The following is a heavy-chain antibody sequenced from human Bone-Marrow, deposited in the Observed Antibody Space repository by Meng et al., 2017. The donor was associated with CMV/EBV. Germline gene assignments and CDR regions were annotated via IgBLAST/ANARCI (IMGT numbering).Heavy chain of an antibody. CDR3: AHRLRIRYPVNDAFDI. J-gene: IGHJ3*02. Sequence: SGPTLVKPTQTLTLTCTFSGFSLSTSGVGVGWIRQPPGKALEWLALIYWNDDKRYSPSLKSRLTITKDTSKNQVVLTMTNMDPVDTAEYYCAHRLRIRYPVNDAFDIWGQGTRVTVSS. D-gene: IGHD4-17*01. CDR2: IYWNDDK. CDR1: GFSLSTSGVG. V-gene: IGHV2-5*01.